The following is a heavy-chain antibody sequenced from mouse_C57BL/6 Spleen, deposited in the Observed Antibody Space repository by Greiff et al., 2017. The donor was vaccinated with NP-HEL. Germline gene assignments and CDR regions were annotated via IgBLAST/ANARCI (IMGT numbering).Heavy chain of an antibody. J-gene: IGHJ3*01. D-gene: IGHD2-4*01. CDR3: ATNYDYERGFAY. CDR1: GYAFSSYW. Sequence: LQESGAELVKPGASVKISCKASGYAFSSYWMNWVKQRPGKGLEWIGQIYPGDGDTNYNGKFKGKATLTADKSSSTAYMQLSSLTSEDSAVYFCATNYDYERGFAYWGQGTLVTVSA. CDR2: IYPGDGDT. V-gene: IGHV1-80*01.